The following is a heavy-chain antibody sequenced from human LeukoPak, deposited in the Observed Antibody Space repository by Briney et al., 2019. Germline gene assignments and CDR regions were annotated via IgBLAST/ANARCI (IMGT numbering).Heavy chain of an antibody. J-gene: IGHJ4*02. CDR1: GSTFSLYD. V-gene: IGHV7-4-1*02. Sequence: ASVKVSCRAFGSTFSLYDINWVRQAPGQGLEWMGWINTNTGNPTYAQGFTGRFVFSLDTSVSTTYLQVSSLKAEDTAVYYCVRGHDSTGYFSYWGQGTLVTVSS. CDR2: INTNTGNP. D-gene: IGHD3-22*01. CDR3: VRGHDSTGYFSY.